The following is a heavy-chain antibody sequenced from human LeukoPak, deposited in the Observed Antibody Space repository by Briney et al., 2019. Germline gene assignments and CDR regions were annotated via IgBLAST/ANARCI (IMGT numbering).Heavy chain of an antibody. CDR2: INTDGSST. Sequence: GGSLRLSCAASGFTFSTYWMHWVRQAPGKGLVWVSHINTDGSSTNYADSVKGRFTISRDNAKNTVYLQMNSLRAEDTAVYYCARDRYIEYQYYFDYWGQGTLVTVSS. D-gene: IGHD2-2*01. CDR1: GFTFSTYW. J-gene: IGHJ4*02. V-gene: IGHV3-74*01. CDR3: ARDRYIEYQYYFDY.